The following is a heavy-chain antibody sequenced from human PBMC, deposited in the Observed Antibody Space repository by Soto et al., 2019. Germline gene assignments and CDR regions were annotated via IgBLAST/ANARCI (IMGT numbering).Heavy chain of an antibody. CDR2: ISGSGGST. CDR3: AKAPGYSSSSNWFDP. V-gene: IGHV3-23*01. Sequence: GGSLRLSCAASGFTFSSYAMSWVRQAPGKGLEWVSAISGSGGSTYYADSVKGRFTIPRDNSKNTLYLQMNSLRAEDTAVYYCAKAPGYSSSSNWFDPWGQGTLVTVSS. D-gene: IGHD6-13*01. CDR1: GFTFSSYA. J-gene: IGHJ5*02.